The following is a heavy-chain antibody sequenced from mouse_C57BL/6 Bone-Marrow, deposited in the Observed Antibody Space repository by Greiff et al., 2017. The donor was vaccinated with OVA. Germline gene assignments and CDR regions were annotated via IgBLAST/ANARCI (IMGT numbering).Heavy chain of an antibody. V-gene: IGHV14-4*01. CDR3: TTLTLEPPYWYFYV. CDR1: GFNIKDDY. J-gene: IGHJ1*03. CDR2: IDPENGDT. Sequence: EVQLQQSGAELVRPGASVKLSCTASGFNIKDDYMHWVKQRPEQGLEWIGWIDPENGDTEYAPKFQGKATIPADKSSNTAYLQLSSLTTEDTAVYYCTTLTLEPPYWYFYVWGTGTTVTVSS.